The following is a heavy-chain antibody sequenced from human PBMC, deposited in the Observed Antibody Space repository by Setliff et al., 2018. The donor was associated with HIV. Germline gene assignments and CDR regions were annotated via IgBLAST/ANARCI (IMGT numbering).Heavy chain of an antibody. Sequence: GASVKVSCKASGYTFTSYYMHWVRQAPGQGLEWMGIIIPMFSIPNYSQRFQGRVTITADRSTNTVYMELSSLRSDDTAVYYCARVGRSVTGPWGQGTLVTV. CDR1: GYTFTSYY. CDR2: IIPMFSIP. J-gene: IGHJ5*02. CDR3: ARVGRSVTGP. V-gene: IGHV1-46*01. D-gene: IGHD6-19*01.